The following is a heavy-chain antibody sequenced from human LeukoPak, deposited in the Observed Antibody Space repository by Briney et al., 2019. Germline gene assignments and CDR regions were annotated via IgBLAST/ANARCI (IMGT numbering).Heavy chain of an antibody. Sequence: SETLSLTCTVSGGSISSGDYYWSWIRQPPGKGLEWIGYIYYSGSTYYNPSLKSRVTISVDTSKNQFSLKLSSVTAADTAVYYCAGADYYYGSGSTSDYWGQGTLVTVSS. CDR2: IYYSGST. CDR3: AGADYYYGSGSTSDY. J-gene: IGHJ4*02. CDR1: GGSISSGDYY. D-gene: IGHD3-10*01. V-gene: IGHV4-30-4*08.